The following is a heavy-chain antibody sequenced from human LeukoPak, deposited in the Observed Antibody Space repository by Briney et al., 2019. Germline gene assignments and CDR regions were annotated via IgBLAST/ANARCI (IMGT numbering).Heavy chain of an antibody. CDR3: ARTRSGWYVGFDC. CDR2: INPNSGGT. V-gene: IGHV1-2*02. D-gene: IGHD6-19*01. Sequence: ASVKVSCKSSASTFTGYYMHWVRQAPGQGLEWMGWINPNSGGTNYAQKFQGRVTMTRDTSISTVYMELSRLRSDDTAVYYCARTRSGWYVGFDCWGRGTLVAVSS. J-gene: IGHJ4*02. CDR1: ASTFTGYY.